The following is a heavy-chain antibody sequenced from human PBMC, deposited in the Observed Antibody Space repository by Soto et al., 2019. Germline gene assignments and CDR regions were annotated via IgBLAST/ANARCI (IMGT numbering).Heavy chain of an antibody. CDR2: INPNSGGT. CDR1: GYTFTGYY. CDR3: ARGSDIVVVVAATGLFDWFDP. Sequence: ASVKVSCKASGYTFTGYYMHWVRQAPGQGLEWMGWINPNSGGTNYAQKFQGWVTMTRDTSISTAYMELSRLRSDDTAVYYCARGSDIVVVVAATGLFDWFDPWGQGTLVTVSS. V-gene: IGHV1-2*04. J-gene: IGHJ5*02. D-gene: IGHD2-15*01.